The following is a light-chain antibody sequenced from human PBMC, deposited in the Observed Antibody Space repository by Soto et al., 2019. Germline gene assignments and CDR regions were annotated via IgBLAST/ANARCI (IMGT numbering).Light chain of an antibody. Sequence: QSALTQPASVSGSAGRSITISCTGASSDVGGYNYVSWYQQHPGKAPKLMIYEVSNRPSGVSNRFSGSKSGNTASLTISGLQAEDEPDYYCSSYTSGSTWVFGGGTKLTVL. V-gene: IGLV2-14*01. J-gene: IGLJ3*02. CDR1: SSDVGGYNY. CDR2: EVS. CDR3: SSYTSGSTWV.